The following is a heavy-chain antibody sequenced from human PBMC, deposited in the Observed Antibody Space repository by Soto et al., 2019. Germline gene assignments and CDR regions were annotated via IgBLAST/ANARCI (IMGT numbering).Heavy chain of an antibody. CDR1: GYTFTSYD. D-gene: IGHD3-9*01. Sequence: ASVKVSCKASGYTFTSYDINWVRQATGQGLEWMGWMNPNSGNTGYAQKFQGRVTMTRNTSISTAYMELSSLRSEDTAVYYCARTAVGRYFDWLFPPRETDYYFDYWGQGTLVTVSS. J-gene: IGHJ4*02. V-gene: IGHV1-8*01. CDR3: ARTAVGRYFDWLFPPRETDYYFDY. CDR2: MNPNSGNT.